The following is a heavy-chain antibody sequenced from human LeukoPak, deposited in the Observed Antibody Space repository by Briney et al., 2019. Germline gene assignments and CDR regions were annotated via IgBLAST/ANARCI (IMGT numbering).Heavy chain of an antibody. CDR2: IIPIFGTA. J-gene: IGHJ4*02. D-gene: IGHD1-14*01. CDR3: ATGVTETADY. Sequence: SVKVSCKASGGTFSSYAISWVRQAPGQGLEWMGGIIPIFGTANYAQKFQGRVTMTEDTSTDTAYMELSSLRSEDTAVYYCATGVTETADYWGQGTLVTVSS. CDR1: GGTFSSYA. V-gene: IGHV1-69*06.